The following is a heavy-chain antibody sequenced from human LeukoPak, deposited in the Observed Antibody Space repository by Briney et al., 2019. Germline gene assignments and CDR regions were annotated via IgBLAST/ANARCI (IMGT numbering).Heavy chain of an antibody. CDR1: GYTFITYG. J-gene: IGHJ4*02. Sequence: GASVKVSFKASGYTFITYGINWVRQAPGQGLEWRGGISPYDGSTNFAQNLQGRVTMTTDTITSTAFMELRSLRFEDTALYYCARDKAPRYTYVLGHWGRGTRVSVS. D-gene: IGHD5-18*01. V-gene: IGHV1-18*01. CDR3: ARDKAPRYTYVLGH. CDR2: ISPYDGST.